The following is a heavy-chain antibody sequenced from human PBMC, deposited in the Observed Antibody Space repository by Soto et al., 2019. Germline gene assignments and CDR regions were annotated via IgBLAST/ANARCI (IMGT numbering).Heavy chain of an antibody. CDR2: IWYDGVND. Sequence: QVQLVESGGGVVQPGRSLRLSCAASGFTFSSYGMHWVRQAPGKGLEWVAVIWYDGVNDYYADSVNDRFTISRDNSENTVYLQMTSLYDEDTAVYFCARGSAGHYNSGTLLDWGQGTLVTVSS. D-gene: IGHD3-10*01. CDR1: GFTFSSYG. CDR3: ARGSAGHYNSGTLLD. V-gene: IGHV3-30*19. J-gene: IGHJ4*02.